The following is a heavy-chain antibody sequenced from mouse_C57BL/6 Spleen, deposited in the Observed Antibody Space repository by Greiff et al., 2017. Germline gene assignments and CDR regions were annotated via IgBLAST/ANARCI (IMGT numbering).Heavy chain of an antibody. Sequence: LEESGPELVKPGASVKISCKASGYAFSSSWMNWVKQRPGKGLEWIGRIYPGDGDTNYNGKFKGKATLTADKSSSTAYMQLSSLTSEDSAVXFCARGILPRRYFDVWGTGTTVTVSS. CDR2: IYPGDGDT. CDR3: ARGILPRRYFDV. CDR1: GYAFSSSW. D-gene: IGHD5-5*01. J-gene: IGHJ1*03. V-gene: IGHV1-82*01.